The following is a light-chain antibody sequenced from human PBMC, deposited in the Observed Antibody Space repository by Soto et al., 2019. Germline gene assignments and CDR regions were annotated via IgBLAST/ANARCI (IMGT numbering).Light chain of an antibody. J-gene: IGLJ3*02. CDR3: SSYTSSILV. CDR1: SSDVGGYNY. V-gene: IGLV2-14*01. CDR2: EVS. Sequence: QSVLTQPASVSGSPGQSITISCTGTSSDVGGYNYVSWYQQYPGKAPKLMIYEVSNRPSGVSNRFSGSKSGNTASLTISGLQAEDEADYYCSSYTSSILVFGGGTKVT.